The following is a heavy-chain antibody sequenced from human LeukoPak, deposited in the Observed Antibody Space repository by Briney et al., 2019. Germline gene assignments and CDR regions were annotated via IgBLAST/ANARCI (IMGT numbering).Heavy chain of an antibody. D-gene: IGHD6-19*01. J-gene: IGHJ4*02. V-gene: IGHV1-3*01. CDR2: FNSDTGNT. CDR1: GYTFTSYA. CDR3: VRGGPNKSGWTLDY. Sequence: ASVKVSCKASGYTFTSYAMHWVRQAPGQRLEWMGWFNSDTGNTEYSQKFQGRVSITRATSANTSYMELNRLRPEDTAVFYCVRGGPNKSGWTLDYWGQGTLVTVSS.